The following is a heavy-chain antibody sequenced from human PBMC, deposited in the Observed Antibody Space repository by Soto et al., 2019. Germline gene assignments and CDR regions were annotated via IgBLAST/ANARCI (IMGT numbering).Heavy chain of an antibody. J-gene: IGHJ6*02. V-gene: IGHV5-10-1*01. Sequence: PGESLKISCKGSGYSFTSYWISWVRQMPGKGLEWMGRIDPSDSYTNYSPSFQGHVTISADKSISTAYLQWSSLKASDTAMYYCARRRIAAAGDHYYYYGMDVSGQGTTVTVSS. CDR3: ARRRIAAAGDHYYYYGMDV. CDR1: GYSFTSYW. D-gene: IGHD6-13*01. CDR2: IDPSDSYT.